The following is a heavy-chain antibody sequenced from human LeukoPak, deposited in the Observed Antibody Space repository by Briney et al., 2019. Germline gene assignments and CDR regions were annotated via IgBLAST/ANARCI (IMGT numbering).Heavy chain of an antibody. CDR3: ARDVLGAIYAVPFDY. D-gene: IGHD3-16*01. CDR1: GFTFSTYW. V-gene: IGHV3-7*01. J-gene: IGHJ4*02. Sequence: GGSLRLSCAASGFTFSTYWMTWVRQAPGKGLEWVANIKEDGSESYYVDSVKGRFIISRDNAKNSLYLQMNSLRAEDTAVYYCARDVLGAIYAVPFDYWGQGTLVTVSS. CDR2: IKEDGSES.